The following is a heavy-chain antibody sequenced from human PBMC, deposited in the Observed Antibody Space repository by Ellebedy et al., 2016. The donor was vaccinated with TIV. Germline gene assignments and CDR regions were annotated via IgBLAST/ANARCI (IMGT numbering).Heavy chain of an antibody. J-gene: IGHJ4*02. Sequence: AASVKVSCKASGYSFTTFTIHWVRQAPGQRPEWMGWINPDNGDTKHSQNFQARVTITRDTFASTAYMELSSLRSEDTAVYHWARARGGCSGDGCYSDFDFWGQGTLVTVSS. CDR2: INPDNGDT. CDR3: ARARGGCSGDGCYSDFDF. V-gene: IGHV1-3*01. D-gene: IGHD2-15*01. CDR1: GYSFTTFT.